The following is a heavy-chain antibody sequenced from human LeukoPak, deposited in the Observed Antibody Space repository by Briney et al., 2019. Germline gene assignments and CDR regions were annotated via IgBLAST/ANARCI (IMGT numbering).Heavy chain of an antibody. CDR3: ARNGGSYTFDI. Sequence: PSETLSLTCTVSGGSISGYYWSWIRQPPGKGLEWIGYIYYSGSTNYNPSLKSRVTISVDTSKNQFSLKLSSVTAADTAVYYCARNGGSYTFDIWGLGTMVTVSS. CDR2: IYYSGST. V-gene: IGHV4-59*01. D-gene: IGHD1-26*01. J-gene: IGHJ3*02. CDR1: GGSISGYY.